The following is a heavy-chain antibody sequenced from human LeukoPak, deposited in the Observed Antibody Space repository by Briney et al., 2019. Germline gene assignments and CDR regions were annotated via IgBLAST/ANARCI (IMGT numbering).Heavy chain of an antibody. CDR3: ARRITISGVGYYMDV. D-gene: IGHD3-3*01. Sequence: GGSLRLSXAASGFSFSSYSMIWVRRAPGKGLEWLSYISNSGKTMNYAGSVKGRFTVSRDNAWNPLHLQMNGLRAEDTAVYYCARRITISGVGYYMDVWGKGTTVTVSS. CDR2: ISNSGKTM. CDR1: GFSFSSYS. J-gene: IGHJ6*03. V-gene: IGHV3-48*01.